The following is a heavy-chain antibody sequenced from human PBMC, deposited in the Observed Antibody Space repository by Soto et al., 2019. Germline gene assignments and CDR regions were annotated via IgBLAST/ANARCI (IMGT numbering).Heavy chain of an antibody. CDR1: GGTFTNYA. CDR2: IIPISGAV. D-gene: IGHD4-17*01. Sequence: QVQLVQSGDEVKKPGSSVKVSCKASGGTFTNYAINWVRQAPGQGLEWMGGIIPISGAVNYAQKFQGRVTITADESTSTGYMALSRLRSENTAVYYCARTTTAYNWFDIWGQGTLVTVSS. J-gene: IGHJ5*02. V-gene: IGHV1-69*01. CDR3: ARTTTAYNWFDI.